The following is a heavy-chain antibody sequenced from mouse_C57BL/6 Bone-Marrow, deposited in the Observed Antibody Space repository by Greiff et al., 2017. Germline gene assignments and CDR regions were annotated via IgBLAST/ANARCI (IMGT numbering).Heavy chain of an antibody. CDR2: IHPSDSDT. Sequence: VQLQQSGAELVKPGASVKVSCKASGYTFTSYWMHWVKQRPGQGLEWIGRIHPSDSDTNYNQKFKGKATLTVDKSSSTAYMQLSSLTSEDSAVYYCAIEVWLLRRFDYWGQGTTLTVSS. CDR1: GYTFTSYW. CDR3: AIEVWLLRRFDY. J-gene: IGHJ2*01. V-gene: IGHV1-74*01. D-gene: IGHD2-3*01.